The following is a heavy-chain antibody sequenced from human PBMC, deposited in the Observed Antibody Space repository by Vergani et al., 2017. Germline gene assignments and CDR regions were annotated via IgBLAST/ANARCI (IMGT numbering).Heavy chain of an antibody. V-gene: IGHV1-46*01. Sequence: QVQLVQSGAEVKKPGASVKVSCKASGYTFTSYYMHWVRQAPGQGLEWMGIINPSGGSTSYAQKFQGRVTMTRDTPTSTVYMELSSLRSEDTAVYYCASGYYDFWSGYLVDYYYYYGMDVWGQGTTVTVSS. D-gene: IGHD3-3*01. CDR3: ASGYYDFWSGYLVDYYYYYGMDV. CDR1: GYTFTSYY. CDR2: INPSGGST. J-gene: IGHJ6*02.